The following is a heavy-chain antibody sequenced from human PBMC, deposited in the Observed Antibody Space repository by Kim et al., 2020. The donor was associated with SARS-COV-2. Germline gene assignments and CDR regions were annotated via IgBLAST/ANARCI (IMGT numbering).Heavy chain of an antibody. CDR1: GGSISSSSYY. CDR2: IYYSGST. V-gene: IGHV4-39*01. J-gene: IGHJ4*02. CDR3: ASVLRYFDWLVPFDY. Sequence: SETLSLTCTVSGGSISSSSYYWGWIRQPPGKGLEWIGSIYYSGSTYYNPSLKSRVTISVDTSKNQFSLKLSSVTAADTAVYYCASVLRYFDWLVPFDYWGQGTLVTVSS. D-gene: IGHD3-9*01.